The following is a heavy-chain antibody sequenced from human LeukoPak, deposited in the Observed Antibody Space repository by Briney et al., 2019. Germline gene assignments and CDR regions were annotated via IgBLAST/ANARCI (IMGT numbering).Heavy chain of an antibody. Sequence: GGSLRLSCAASGFTFSSYAMSWVRQAPGKGLGWVSAISDDGYSTYYADSVKGRFTISRDNSKNTLYLQMNSLRAEDTAIYYCAKDIVVVPAAVGTFDVWGQGTMVTVSS. CDR3: AKDIVVVPAAVGTFDV. V-gene: IGHV3-23*01. CDR1: GFTFSSYA. CDR2: ISDDGYST. J-gene: IGHJ3*01. D-gene: IGHD2-2*01.